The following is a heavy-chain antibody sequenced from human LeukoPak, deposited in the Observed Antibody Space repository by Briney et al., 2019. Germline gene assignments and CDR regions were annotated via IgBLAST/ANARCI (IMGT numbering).Heavy chain of an antibody. Sequence: GRSLRLSCAASGFTFSSYGMHWVRQAPGKGLEWVAVIWYDGSNKYYADSVKGRFTISRDNSNNTLYLQMNSLRAEDTAVYYCARDKPPPYYYDSSGIFDYWGQGTLVTVSS. V-gene: IGHV3-33*01. J-gene: IGHJ4*02. D-gene: IGHD3-22*01. CDR2: IWYDGSNK. CDR1: GFTFSSYG. CDR3: ARDKPPPYYYDSSGIFDY.